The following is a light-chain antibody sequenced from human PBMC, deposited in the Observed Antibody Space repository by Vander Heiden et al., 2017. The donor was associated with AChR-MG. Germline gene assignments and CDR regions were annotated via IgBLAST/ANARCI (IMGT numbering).Light chain of an antibody. CDR3: QQYNSYSPRRT. CDR1: QSISTW. J-gene: IGKJ1*01. CDR2: DAS. Sequence: DIQMTQSPSTLSASVGDRVTITCRASQSISTWLAWYQQKPGKAPKLLILDASSLESGVPSRFSGSRSGTEFTLTISSLQPDDFATYYCQQYNSYSPRRTFGQGTRVEIK. V-gene: IGKV1-5*01.